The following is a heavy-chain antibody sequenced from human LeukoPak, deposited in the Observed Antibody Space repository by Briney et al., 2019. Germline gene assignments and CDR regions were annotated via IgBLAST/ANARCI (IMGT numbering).Heavy chain of an antibody. Sequence: GASLRLSCAASGFTFSSYAMSWVRQAPGKGLVWVSRINSDGSSTIYADSVKGRFTISRDNAKNTLHLQMNSLRAEDTAVYYCARVDTAMVGYFQHWGQGTLVTVSS. CDR2: INSDGSST. J-gene: IGHJ1*01. V-gene: IGHV3-74*01. CDR1: GFTFSSYA. D-gene: IGHD5-18*01. CDR3: ARVDTAMVGYFQH.